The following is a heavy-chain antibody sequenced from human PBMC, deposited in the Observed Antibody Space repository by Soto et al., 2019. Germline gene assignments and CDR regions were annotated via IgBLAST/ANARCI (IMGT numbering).Heavy chain of an antibody. CDR3: AKDQDIVVVPAAIPDY. CDR1: GFTFSSYG. J-gene: IGHJ4*02. Sequence: SGGSLRLSCAASGFTFSSYGMHWVRQAPGKGLEWVAVISYDGSNKYYADSVKGRFTISRDNSKNTLYLQMNSLRAEDTAVYYCAKDQDIVVVPAAIPDYWGQGTLVTVSS. V-gene: IGHV3-30*18. D-gene: IGHD2-2*02. CDR2: ISYDGSNK.